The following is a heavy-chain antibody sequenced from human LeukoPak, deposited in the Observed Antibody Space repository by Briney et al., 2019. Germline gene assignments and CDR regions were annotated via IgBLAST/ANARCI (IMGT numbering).Heavy chain of an antibody. J-gene: IGHJ4*02. Sequence: ASVKVSCKASGYTFTGYYMHWVRQAPGQGLEWMGWINPNSGGTNYAQKFQGRVTMTRDTSISTAYMELSRLRSDDTAVYYCARECHTAAAGRDHYYFDYWGQGTLVTVSS. D-gene: IGHD6-13*01. V-gene: IGHV1-2*02. CDR2: INPNSGGT. CDR3: ARECHTAAAGRDHYYFDY. CDR1: GYTFTGYY.